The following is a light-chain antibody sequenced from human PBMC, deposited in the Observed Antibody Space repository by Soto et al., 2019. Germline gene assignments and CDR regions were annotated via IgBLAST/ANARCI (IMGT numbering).Light chain of an antibody. V-gene: IGKV3-15*01. CDR3: QQYNNWPMYT. J-gene: IGKJ2*01. Sequence: EIMLTQSPAPLSVSPGERATLSCRGRQSVSSGLAWYQQRPGQAPRLLIYGASIRATGIPARFSGSGSGTEFTLTISSLQSEDFAVYYCQQYNNWPMYTFGQGTKVDIK. CDR2: GAS. CDR1: QSVSSG.